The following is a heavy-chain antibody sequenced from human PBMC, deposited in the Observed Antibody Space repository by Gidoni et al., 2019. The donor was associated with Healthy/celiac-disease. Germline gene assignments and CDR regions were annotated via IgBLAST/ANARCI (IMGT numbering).Heavy chain of an antibody. CDR1: GGTFRSYA. Sequence: QVQLVQSGAEVKKPGSSVKVSCKASGGTFRSYAISWVRQAPGQGLEWMGGIIPIFGTANYAQKFQGRVTITADESTSTAYMELSSLRSEDTAVYYCARPTPYSSSSGYYYYGMDVWGQGTTVTVSS. J-gene: IGHJ6*02. CDR3: ARPTPYSSSSGYYYYGMDV. CDR2: IIPIFGTA. V-gene: IGHV1-69*01. D-gene: IGHD6-6*01.